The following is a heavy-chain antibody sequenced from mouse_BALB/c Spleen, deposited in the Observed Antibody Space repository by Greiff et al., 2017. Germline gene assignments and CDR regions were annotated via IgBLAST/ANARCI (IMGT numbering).Heavy chain of an antibody. V-gene: IGHV5-4*02. CDR1: GFTFSDYY. CDR3: ARDNSGFAY. CDR2: ISDGGSYT. J-gene: IGHJ3*01. Sequence: EVHLVESGGGLVKPGGSLKLSCAASGFTFSDYYMYWVRQTPEKRLEWVATISDGGSYTYYPDSVKGRFTISRDNAKNNLYLQMSSLKSEDTAMYYCARDNSGFAYWGQGTLVTVSA.